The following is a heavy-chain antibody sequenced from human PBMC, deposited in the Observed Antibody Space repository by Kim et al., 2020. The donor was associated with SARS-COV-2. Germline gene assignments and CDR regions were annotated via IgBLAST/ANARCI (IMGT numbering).Heavy chain of an antibody. CDR2: IIPILGIA. CDR3: ARDPNPYSSSTTSEYFQH. Sequence: SVKVSCKASGGTFSSYAISWVRQAPGQGLEWMGRIIPILGIANYAQKFQGRVTITADKSTSTAYMELSSLRSEDTAVYYCARDPNPYSSSTTSEYFQHWGQGTLVTVSS. V-gene: IGHV1-69*04. CDR1: GGTFSSYA. J-gene: IGHJ1*01. D-gene: IGHD6-6*01.